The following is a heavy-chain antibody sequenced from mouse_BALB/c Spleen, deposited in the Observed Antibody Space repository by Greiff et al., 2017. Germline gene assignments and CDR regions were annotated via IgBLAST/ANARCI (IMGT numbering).Heavy chain of an antibody. CDR2: ISSGGGNT. CDR3: ARCYFRITTGTLYAMDY. J-gene: IGHJ4*01. Sequence: DVMLVESGGGLVKPGGSLKLSCAASGFTFSSYTMSWVRQTPEKRLEWVATISSGGGNTYYPDSVKGRFTISRDNAKNNLYLQMSSLRSEDTALYYCARCYFRITTGTLYAMDYWGQGTSVTVSS. CDR1: GFTFSSYT. V-gene: IGHV5-9*03. D-gene: IGHD1-1*01.